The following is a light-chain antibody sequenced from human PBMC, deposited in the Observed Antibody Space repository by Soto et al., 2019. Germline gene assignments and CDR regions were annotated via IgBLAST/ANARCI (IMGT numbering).Light chain of an antibody. CDR2: KLS. Sequence: DVVMTQSPLSLPVTLGQPASISCRSSQSLVYSDGNTYLNWFQQRPGQSPRCLIYKLSNRDSGVPDRLSGSGAGTDCTLKISRVEAEDVGVYYCMQSIHQPPTCGGGTKVEIK. J-gene: IGKJ4*01. V-gene: IGKV2-30*01. CDR1: QSLVYSDGNTY. CDR3: MQSIHQPPT.